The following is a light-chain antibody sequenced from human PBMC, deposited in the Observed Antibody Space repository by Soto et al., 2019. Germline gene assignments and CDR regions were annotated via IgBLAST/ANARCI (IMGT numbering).Light chain of an antibody. CDR1: SGDVDAFDY. Sequence: QAALTQPASVSGSPGQSITISCTGTSGDVDAFDYVSWYQQHPGKAPKLMIFEVSDRPSGVSDRFSGSKSGSTASLTISGLQAEDEADYSCTSFTSSSTQVFGTGTKVTV. CDR3: TSFTSSSTQV. V-gene: IGLV2-14*01. J-gene: IGLJ1*01. CDR2: EVS.